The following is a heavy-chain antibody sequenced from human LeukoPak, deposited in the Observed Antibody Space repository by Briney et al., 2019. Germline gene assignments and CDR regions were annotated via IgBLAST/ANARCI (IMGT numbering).Heavy chain of an antibody. CDR3: ARDLTLGGNY. CDR2: ISSSSSTI. V-gene: IGHV3-48*01. CDR1: GFTFSSYS. D-gene: IGHD3-16*01. Sequence: GGSLRLSCAASGFTFSSYSMNWVRQAPGKGLEWVSYISSSSSTIYYADSVKGRFTISRDNAKNSLYLQMNSLRAEDTAVYYCARDLTLGGNYWGQGTLVTVSS. J-gene: IGHJ4*02.